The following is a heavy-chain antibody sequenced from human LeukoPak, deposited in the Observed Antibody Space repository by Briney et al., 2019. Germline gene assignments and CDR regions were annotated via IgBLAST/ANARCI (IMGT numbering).Heavy chain of an antibody. V-gene: IGHV4-59*01. CDR1: GDSISHFY. D-gene: IGHD1-7*01. CDR3: ARGLNLYNWNYFAGV. J-gene: IGHJ4*02. Sequence: SGTLSLTCTVSGDSISHFYWIWIRQPPGKGLEWIGYISYSGSTNYNPSLKSRVTISVDTSKNQFSLKLTSVTAADTAVYYCARGLNLYNWNYFAGVWGQGTLVTVSS. CDR2: ISYSGST.